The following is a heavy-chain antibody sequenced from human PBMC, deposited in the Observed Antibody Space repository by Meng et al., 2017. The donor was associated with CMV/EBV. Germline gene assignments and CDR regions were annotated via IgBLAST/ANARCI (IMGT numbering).Heavy chain of an antibody. CDR3: AKDIGATMGRGAIDY. Sequence: GESLKILCASSGFTFDDYTMHWVRRAPGKGLEWVSLISWDGGSTYYADSVKGRFTITRDNSKNSLYLQMNSLRTEDTALYYCAKDIGATMGRGAIDYWGQGTLVTVSS. CDR1: GFTFDDYT. V-gene: IGHV3-43*01. D-gene: IGHD5-12*01. CDR2: ISWDGGST. J-gene: IGHJ4*02.